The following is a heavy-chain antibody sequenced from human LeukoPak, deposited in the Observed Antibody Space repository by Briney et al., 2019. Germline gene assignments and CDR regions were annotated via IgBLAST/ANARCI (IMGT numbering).Heavy chain of an antibody. J-gene: IGHJ4*02. CDR2: INHSGST. D-gene: IGHD3-3*01. CDR1: GGSFSGYY. V-gene: IGHV4-34*01. Sequence: PSETLSLTCAVYGGSFSGYYWSWIRQPPGKGLEWIGEINHSGSTNYNPSLKSRVTISVDTSKNQFSLKLSSVTAADTAMYYCARGPNYDFWSGYTDWGQGTLVTVSS. CDR3: ARGPNYDFWSGYTD.